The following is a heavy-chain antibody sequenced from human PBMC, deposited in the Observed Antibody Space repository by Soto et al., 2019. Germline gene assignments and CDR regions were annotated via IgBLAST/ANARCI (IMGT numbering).Heavy chain of an antibody. CDR2: ITVGNGNT. Sequence: SVKVSCKASGFTFTRSSVQWVRQARGQRLEWIGWITVGNGNTNYAQKFQERVTITRDMSTSTAYMELTNLRSEETAVYYCAAGESSGYYRGWGQGTQVNVSS. J-gene: IGHJ4*02. CDR3: AAGESSGYYRG. D-gene: IGHD3-22*01. V-gene: IGHV1-58*01. CDR1: GFTFTRSS.